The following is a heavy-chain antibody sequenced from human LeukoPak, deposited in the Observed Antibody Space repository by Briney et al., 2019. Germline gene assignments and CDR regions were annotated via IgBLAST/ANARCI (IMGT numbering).Heavy chain of an antibody. J-gene: IGHJ4*02. CDR3: ARQQLGQLAPLRN. CDR2: VSNSGPT. D-gene: IGHD1-1*01. CDR1: GASINSSPYY. Sequence: SETLSHTCTVSGASINSSPYYWDWIRQPPGKGREWIGSVSNSGPTYYNPSLKSRVTISVDTSKNQFSLKVTSMTAADTAVYYCARQQLGQLAPLRNWGQGTLVTVSS. V-gene: IGHV4-39*01.